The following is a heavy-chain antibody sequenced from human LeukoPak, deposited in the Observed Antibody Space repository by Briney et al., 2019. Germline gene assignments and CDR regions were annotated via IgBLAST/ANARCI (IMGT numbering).Heavy chain of an antibody. V-gene: IGHV4-59*08. CDR3: VRVHDYLWGSYRFFDH. CDR2: ISHRGST. J-gene: IGHJ4*02. Sequence: PSETLSLTCTVSGDSISPYYWSWVRQPPGKGLEYIGFISHRGSTDYNPSLKSRVTISVDTSKNQFSLRLTSVTAADTAVYYCVRVHDYLWGSYRFFDHWGQGTLVTVSS. D-gene: IGHD3-16*02. CDR1: GDSISPYY.